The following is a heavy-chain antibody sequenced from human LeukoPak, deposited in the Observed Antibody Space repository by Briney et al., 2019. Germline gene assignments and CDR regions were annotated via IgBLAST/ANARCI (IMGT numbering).Heavy chain of an antibody. J-gene: IGHJ4*02. CDR2: IYYSGST. CDR3: ARDLSGYLVYYFDY. V-gene: IGHV4-39*07. D-gene: IGHD5-12*01. CDR1: GGSISSSSYY. Sequence: SETLSLTCTVSGGSISSSSYYWGWIRQPPGKGLEWIGSIYYSGSTYYNPSLKSRVTISVDTSKNQFSLKLSSVTAADTAVYYCARDLSGYLVYYFDYWGQGTLVTVSS.